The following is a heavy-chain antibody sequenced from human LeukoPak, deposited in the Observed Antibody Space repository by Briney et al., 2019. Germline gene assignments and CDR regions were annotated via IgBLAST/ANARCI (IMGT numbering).Heavy chain of an antibody. CDR1: GFTFSSYG. CDR2: ISYDGSNK. Sequence: PGGSLRLSCAASGFTFSSYGMHWVRQAPGKGLEWVAVISYDGSNKYYADSVKGRFTISRDNSKNTLYLQMNSLRAEDTAVYYCAKDRGTLLIVVVPGACDYWGQGTLVTVSS. V-gene: IGHV3-30*18. J-gene: IGHJ4*02. D-gene: IGHD2-2*01. CDR3: AKDRGTLLIVVVPGACDY.